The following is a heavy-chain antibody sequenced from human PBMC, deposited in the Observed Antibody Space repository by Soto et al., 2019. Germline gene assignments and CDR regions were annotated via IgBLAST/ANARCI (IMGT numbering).Heavy chain of an antibody. Sequence: PSETLSLTCTVSGGSISSGGYYWSWIRQHPGKGLEWIGYIYYSGSTYCNPSLKSRVTISVDTSKNQFSLKLSSVTAADTAVYYCARDPSGGWLIDYWGQGTLVTVSS. CDR1: GGSISSGGYY. CDR3: ARDPSGGWLIDY. D-gene: IGHD6-19*01. V-gene: IGHV4-31*03. CDR2: IYYSGST. J-gene: IGHJ4*02.